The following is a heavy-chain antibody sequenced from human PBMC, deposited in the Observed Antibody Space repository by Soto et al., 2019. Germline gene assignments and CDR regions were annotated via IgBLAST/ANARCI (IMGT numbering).Heavy chain of an antibody. CDR3: ARVPVY. J-gene: IGHJ4*02. CDR2: IYHSGST. V-gene: IGHV4-30-2*01. Sequence: PSETLSLTCAVSGGSISSGGHSWSWMRQPPGKGLEWIGYIYHSGSTYYNPSLKSRVTISVDRSKNQFSLKLSSVTAADTAVYYCARVPVYWGQGTLVPVSS. CDR1: GGSISSGGHS.